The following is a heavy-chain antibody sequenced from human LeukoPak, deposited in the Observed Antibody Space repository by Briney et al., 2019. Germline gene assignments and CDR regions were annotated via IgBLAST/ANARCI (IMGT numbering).Heavy chain of an antibody. CDR3: ARPTGSYPFDY. J-gene: IGHJ4*01. CDR1: GYTFANYG. Sequence: ASVKVSCKTSGYTFANYGITWVRQAPGQGLEWMGWISTYNGETNYAQNLQGRVTMTTDTSTSTAYMELRNLRSDDTAVYYCARPTGSYPFDYWGQGTLLTASS. CDR2: ISTYNGET. D-gene: IGHD3-16*02. V-gene: IGHV1-18*01.